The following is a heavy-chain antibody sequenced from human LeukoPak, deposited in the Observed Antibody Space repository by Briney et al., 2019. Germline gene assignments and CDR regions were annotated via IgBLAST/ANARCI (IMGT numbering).Heavy chain of an antibody. Sequence: SGTLSLTCAVSGGSINSGHWWNWVRQPPEQGLEWIGEIYHSGSTNYNPSLKSRVTISVDKSKNQFSLKLSSVTAADTAMYYCVRDAYYSGSYFDSNVYWGQGTLVTVSS. CDR1: GGSINSGHW. CDR2: IYHSGST. V-gene: IGHV4-4*02. J-gene: IGHJ4*02. D-gene: IGHD1-26*01. CDR3: VRDAYYSGSYFDSNVY.